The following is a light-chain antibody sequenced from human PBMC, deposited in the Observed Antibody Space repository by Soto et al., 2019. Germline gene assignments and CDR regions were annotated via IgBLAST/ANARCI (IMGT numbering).Light chain of an antibody. V-gene: IGKV1D-13*01. CDR1: QGFGSP. CDR2: DGS. CDR3: QLFYDYPHS. Sequence: AIQVTQSPSSLSSSVGDRVTISCRTSQGFGSPLAWYKQTPGKPPRLLSYDGSTLQSGVPTRFRGSGSETNFTLTISSLKPEDFKTYYCQLFYDYPHSFGPGTKVDIK. J-gene: IGKJ3*01.